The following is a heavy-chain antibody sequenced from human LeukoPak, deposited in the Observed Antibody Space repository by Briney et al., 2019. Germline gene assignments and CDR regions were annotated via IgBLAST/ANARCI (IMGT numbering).Heavy chain of an antibody. CDR2: INRSGST. CDR3: ARGGNLPSDYYYYYYMDV. V-gene: IGHV4-34*01. CDR1: GGSFSGYY. Sequence: PSETLSLTCAVYGGSFSGYYWSWIRQPPGKGLEWIGEINRSGSTNYNPSLKSRVTISVDTSKNQFSLKLSSVTAADTAVYYCARGGNLPSDYYYYYYMDVWGKGTTVTVSS. D-gene: IGHD4-23*01. J-gene: IGHJ6*03.